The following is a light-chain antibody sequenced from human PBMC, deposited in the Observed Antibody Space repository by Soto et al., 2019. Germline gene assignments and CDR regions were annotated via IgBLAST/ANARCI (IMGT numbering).Light chain of an antibody. J-gene: IGLJ1*01. CDR1: SSNIGSNY. Sequence: QSVLTQPPSASGTPGQRVSISCSGSSSNIGSNYVYWYQQLPGMAPKLLIYSNNLRPSGVPDRFSGSKSGTSASLAISGLRSEDEDDYYCAAWDDSLSGYVFGSGTKVTVL. V-gene: IGLV1-47*02. CDR3: AAWDDSLSGYV. CDR2: SNN.